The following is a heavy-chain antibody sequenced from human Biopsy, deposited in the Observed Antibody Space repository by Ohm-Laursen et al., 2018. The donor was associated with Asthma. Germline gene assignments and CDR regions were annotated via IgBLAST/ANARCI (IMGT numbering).Heavy chain of an antibody. CDR3: AKITTDRQKANNWFDP. CDR1: GFAFNNSS. D-gene: IGHD3-22*01. J-gene: IGHJ5*02. V-gene: IGHV3-23*01. Sequence: GSLRLSCTASGFAFNNSSMTWVRQAPGKGLEWVSSISASGVRTFYADSVKGRFTASRDSSRNTLYLQLSTLRVEDTAVYFCAKITTDRQKANNWFDPWGQGTLVTVSS. CDR2: ISASGVRT.